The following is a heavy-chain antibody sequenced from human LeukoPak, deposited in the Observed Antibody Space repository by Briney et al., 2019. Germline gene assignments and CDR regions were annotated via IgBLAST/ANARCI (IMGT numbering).Heavy chain of an antibody. CDR2: INSDGSST. J-gene: IGHJ4*02. Sequence: GGSLRLSCAASGFTFSSYWMHWVRQAPEKGLVWVSRINSDGSSTSYADSVKGRFTITRDNAKNTLYLQMNSLRAEDTAVYYCARGPYGGYPYWGRGTLVTVSS. V-gene: IGHV3-74*01. CDR3: ARGPYGGYPY. D-gene: IGHD5-12*01. CDR1: GFTFSSYW.